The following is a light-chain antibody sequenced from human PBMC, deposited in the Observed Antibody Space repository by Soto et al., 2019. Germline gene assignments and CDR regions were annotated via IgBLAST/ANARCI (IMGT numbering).Light chain of an antibody. J-gene: IGKJ1*01. CDR2: AAS. Sequence: QRPRSPPSFFPPVGAGAPITGGAGKGIGVLLGCYQQKPGKPPKRLTYAASSLQSGVPSRFSGSGYGTEVTLTISSLQPEDFATYYCLQHNRYPQTFGQGTTVEIK. V-gene: IGKV1-17*01. CDR1: KGIGVL. CDR3: LQHNRYPQT.